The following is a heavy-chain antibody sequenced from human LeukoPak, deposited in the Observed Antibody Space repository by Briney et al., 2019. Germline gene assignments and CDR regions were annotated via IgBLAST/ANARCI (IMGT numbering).Heavy chain of an antibody. CDR2: ISSSSTYI. CDR3: ASQYTSSRIFDD. D-gene: IGHD6-13*01. J-gene: IGHJ4*02. Sequence: GGSLRLSCAASGFTLSSYSMNWVRQAPGKGLEWVSSISSSSTYIYYADSVKGRFTVSRDNAKNSLYLQMNSLRAEDTAVYSCASQYTSSRIFDDWGQGTLVTVSS. CDR1: GFTLSSYS. V-gene: IGHV3-21*01.